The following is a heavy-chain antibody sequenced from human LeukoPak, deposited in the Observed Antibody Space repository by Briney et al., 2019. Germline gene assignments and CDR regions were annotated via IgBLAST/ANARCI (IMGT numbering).Heavy chain of an antibody. D-gene: IGHD6-13*01. V-gene: IGHV1-18*01. CDR3: ARESIAAAGIHYYYYMDV. J-gene: IGHJ6*03. CDR1: GYTFTSYG. Sequence: ASVKVSCKASGYTFTSYGISWVRQAPGQGLEWMGWISAYNGNTDYAQKLQGRVTMTTDTSTSTAYMELRSLRSDDTAVYYCARESIAAAGIHYYYYMDVWGKGTMVTISS. CDR2: ISAYNGNT.